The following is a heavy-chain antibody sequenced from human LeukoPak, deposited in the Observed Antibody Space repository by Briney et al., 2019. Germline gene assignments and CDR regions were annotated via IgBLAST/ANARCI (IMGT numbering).Heavy chain of an antibody. D-gene: IGHD6-19*01. CDR1: GFTFSSYS. V-gene: IGHV3-21*01. Sequence: PGGSLRLSCAASGFTFSSYSMNWVRQAPGKGLEWVSSISSSSSYIYYADSVKGRFTISRDNAKNSLYLQMNSLRAEDTAVYYCARDPGIAVAADFDYWGQGTLVTVSS. J-gene: IGHJ4*02. CDR3: ARDPGIAVAADFDY. CDR2: ISSSSSYI.